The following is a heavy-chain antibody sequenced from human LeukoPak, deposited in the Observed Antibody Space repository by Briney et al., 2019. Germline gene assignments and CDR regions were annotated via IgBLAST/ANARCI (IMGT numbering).Heavy chain of an antibody. J-gene: IGHJ4*02. CDR3: AKDFSQYYYGSGSYDY. V-gene: IGHV3-30*18. Sequence: PGGSLRLSCAASGFTFSSYGMHWVRQAPGKGLEWVAVMSYDGSNKYYADSVKGRFTISRDNSKNTLYLQMNSLRAEDTAVYYCAKDFSQYYYGSGSYDYWGQGTLVTVSS. CDR1: GFTFSSYG. D-gene: IGHD3-10*01. CDR2: MSYDGSNK.